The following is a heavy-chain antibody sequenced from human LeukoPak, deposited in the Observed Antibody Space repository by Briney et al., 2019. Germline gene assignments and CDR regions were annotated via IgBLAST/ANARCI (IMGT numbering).Heavy chain of an antibody. V-gene: IGHV1-46*01. D-gene: IGHD1-26*01. CDR1: GYTFTTYY. J-gene: IGHJ4*02. CDR3: ARDLGGSYQDY. Sequence: ASVKVSCKASGYTFTTYYMHWVRQAPGQGFEWMGIINPSGGSTNYAQKFQGRVTMTRDTSTSTVYMELSSLRSDDTAVYYCARDLGGSYQDYWSQGTLVTVSS. CDR2: INPSGGST.